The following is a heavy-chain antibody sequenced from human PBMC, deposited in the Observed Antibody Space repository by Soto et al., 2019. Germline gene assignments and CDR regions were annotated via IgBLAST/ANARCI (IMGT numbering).Heavy chain of an antibody. CDR1: GFAFSSSD. Sequence: EVHLLESGGGLVQPGGSLRLSCAASGFAFSSSDMNWVRQPPGKGLEWVSNINNIGGSTSYADAVKGRFTISRDNSENTVYLQMNSLKAEGTAVYYCVQDPNWEWGYWGQGTLVTVSS. CDR2: INNIGGST. V-gene: IGHV3-23*01. CDR3: VQDPNWEWGY. J-gene: IGHJ4*02. D-gene: IGHD1-1*01.